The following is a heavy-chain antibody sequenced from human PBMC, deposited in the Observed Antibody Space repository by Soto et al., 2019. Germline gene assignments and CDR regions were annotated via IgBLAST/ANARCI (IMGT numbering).Heavy chain of an antibody. D-gene: IGHD3-22*01. Sequence: AVKVSCKASGGTFSSYAISWVRQAPGQGXEWMGGIIPIFGTANYAQKFQGRVTITADKSTSTAYMELSSLRSEDTAVYYCAREAAPYYYDSSGYYGFDYWGQGTLVTVSS. CDR3: AREAAPYYYDSSGYYGFDY. CDR2: IIPIFGTA. V-gene: IGHV1-69*06. J-gene: IGHJ4*02. CDR1: GGTFSSYA.